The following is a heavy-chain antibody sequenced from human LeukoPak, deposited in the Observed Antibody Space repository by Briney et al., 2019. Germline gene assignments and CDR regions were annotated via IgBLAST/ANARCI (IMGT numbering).Heavy chain of an antibody. CDR1: GFTFSNAW. D-gene: IGHD1-26*01. J-gene: IGHJ4*02. CDR3: TTDIRWELGNYDH. Sequence: GGSLRLSCAASGFTFSNAWMSWLRQAPGKGLEWVGRIKSKTDGGTTDYGAPVKGRFTISRDDSKSTLYLQMNSLKTEDTAVYYCTTDIRWELGNYDHWGQGTLVTVSS. CDR2: IKSKTDGGTT. V-gene: IGHV3-15*01.